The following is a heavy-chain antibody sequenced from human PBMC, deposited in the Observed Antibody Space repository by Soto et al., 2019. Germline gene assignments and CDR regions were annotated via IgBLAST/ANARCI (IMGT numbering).Heavy chain of an antibody. CDR1: GFTFSSYS. Sequence: GGSLRLSCAASGFTFSSYSMNWVRQAPGKGLEWVSYISSSSSTIYYADSVKGRFTISRDNAKNSLYLQMNSLRDEDTAVYYCARDRTEKGGSYYYYYGMDVWGQGTTVTVSS. D-gene: IGHD1-26*01. CDR3: ARDRTEKGGSYYYYYGMDV. J-gene: IGHJ6*02. CDR2: ISSSSSTI. V-gene: IGHV3-48*02.